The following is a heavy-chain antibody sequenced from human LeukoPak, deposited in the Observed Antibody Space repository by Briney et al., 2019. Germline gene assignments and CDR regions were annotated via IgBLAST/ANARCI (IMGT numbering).Heavy chain of an antibody. D-gene: IGHD3-10*01. CDR2: IYYSGTT. CDR1: GFTFSSYA. CDR3: ARASNLLSGFDY. J-gene: IGHJ4*02. Sequence: LRLSCAASGFTFSSYAMSWIRQPPGNGLEWIGYIYYSGTTYYNPSLKSRVNISVDTSTNQFSLKVTSVTAADTAVYYCARASNLLSGFDYWGQGTLLTVSS. V-gene: IGHV4-30-4*08.